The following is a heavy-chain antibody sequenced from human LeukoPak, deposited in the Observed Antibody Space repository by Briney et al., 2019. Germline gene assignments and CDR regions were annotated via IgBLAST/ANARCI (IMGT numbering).Heavy chain of an antibody. CDR3: ARAPRDRGYCGATSCFEYMDV. J-gene: IGHJ6*03. CDR1: GGSISITSYY. D-gene: IGHD2-2*01. CDR2: IFYNGNT. Sequence: SETLSLTCTVSGGSISITSYYWSWLRQPPGKGLEWIAYIFYNGNTKYNPSLKSRVTISVDTSKTQFSLKVTSVTAADTAVYYCARAPRDRGYCGATSCFEYMDVWGRGTTVTISS. V-gene: IGHV4-61*01.